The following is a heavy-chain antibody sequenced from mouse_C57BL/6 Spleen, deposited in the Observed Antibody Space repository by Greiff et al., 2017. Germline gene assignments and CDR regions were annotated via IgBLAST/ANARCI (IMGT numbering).Heavy chain of an antibody. CDR1: GYAFSSSW. CDR3: ARSHYSNYGYFDV. D-gene: IGHD2-5*01. J-gene: IGHJ1*03. V-gene: IGHV1-82*01. Sequence: QVHVKQSGPELVKPGASVKISCKASGYAFSSSWMNWVKQRPGKGLEWIGRIYPGDGDTNYNGKFKGKATLTADKSSSTAYIQLSSLTSEDSAVYFCARSHYSNYGYFDVWGTGTTVTVSS. CDR2: IYPGDGDT.